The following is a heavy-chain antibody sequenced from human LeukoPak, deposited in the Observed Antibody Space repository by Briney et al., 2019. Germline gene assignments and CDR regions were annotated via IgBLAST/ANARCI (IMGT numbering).Heavy chain of an antibody. V-gene: IGHV3-30-3*01. CDR3: GPIDS. Sequence: GGCLTLSCVASVFIFSNYAMIWVRHAPGKGLEWVAVISDDGSEEYYAGSVEGRFTISRDNSKSTVYLQMNSLRAEDTAVYYCGPIDSWGQGTLVTVSS. CDR1: VFIFSNYA. CDR2: ISDDGSEE. J-gene: IGHJ4*02.